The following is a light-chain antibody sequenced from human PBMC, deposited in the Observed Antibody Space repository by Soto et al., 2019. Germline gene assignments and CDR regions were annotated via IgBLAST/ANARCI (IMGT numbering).Light chain of an antibody. CDR1: QSVSTK. CDR2: GAS. J-gene: IGKJ4*01. Sequence: ILMPHSPATLSVSPCETATLSFMASQSVSTKLAWYQQKPGQAPRLLINGASTRATGVPARFSGTGSETDFTLTISGLQSEDSAVYYCQKYGSSPLNCGGGNKGDIK. V-gene: IGKV3-15*01. CDR3: QKYGSSPLN.